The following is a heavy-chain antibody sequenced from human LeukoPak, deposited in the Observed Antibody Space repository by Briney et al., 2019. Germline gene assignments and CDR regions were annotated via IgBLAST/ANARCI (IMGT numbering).Heavy chain of an antibody. J-gene: IGHJ5*02. Sequence: SQTLSLTCTVSGGSISSDNYYWSWIRQPAGKGLEWIGRIDTSGSTNYNPSLKSRVTISVDTSNNQFSLQLRSVTAADTAVYYCARGGFDPWGQGTLVTVSS. CDR2: IDTSGST. CDR1: GGSISSDNYY. CDR3: ARGGFDP. V-gene: IGHV4-61*02.